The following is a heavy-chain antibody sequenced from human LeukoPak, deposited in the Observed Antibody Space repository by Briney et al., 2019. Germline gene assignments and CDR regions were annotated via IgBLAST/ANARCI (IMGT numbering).Heavy chain of an antibody. Sequence: PGGSLRLSCAASGFTFSSYGMHWVRQAPGKGLEWVAFIRYDGSNKYYADSVKGRFTISRDNSKNTLYLQMNSLRAEDTAVYYCAKAVYSSSWYSFSDYFDYWGQGTLVTVSS. J-gene: IGHJ4*02. CDR3: AKAVYSSSWYSFSDYFDY. CDR2: IRYDGSNK. D-gene: IGHD6-13*01. CDR1: GFTFSSYG. V-gene: IGHV3-30*02.